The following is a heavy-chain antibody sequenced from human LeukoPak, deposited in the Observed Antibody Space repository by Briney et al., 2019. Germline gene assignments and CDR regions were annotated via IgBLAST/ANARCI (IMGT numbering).Heavy chain of an antibody. CDR2: IKQDGSEK. D-gene: IGHD1-26*01. V-gene: IGHV3-7*01. CDR3: ARDGGGSYSFRYYYYYMDV. CDR1: GFTFSSYW. J-gene: IGHJ6*03. Sequence: GGSLRLSCAASGFTFSSYWMSWVRQAPGKGLEWVANIKQDGSEKYYVDSVKGRFTISRDNAKNSLYLQMNSLRAEDTAVYYCARDGGGSYSFRYYYYYMDVWGKGTTVTISS.